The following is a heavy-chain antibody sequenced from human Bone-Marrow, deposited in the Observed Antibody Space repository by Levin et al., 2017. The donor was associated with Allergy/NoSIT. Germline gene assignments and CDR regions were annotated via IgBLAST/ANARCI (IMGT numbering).Heavy chain of an antibody. Sequence: ASVKVSCKASGYIFNDYYMHWVRQAPGQGLEWMGWVNLHSGAAYSAPNFQGRVTMTRDTSISTAYMDLTRLTSDDTAVYYCARVLRTSSPDYWGQGTLVTVSS. J-gene: IGHJ4*02. V-gene: IGHV1-2*02. CDR2: VNLHSGAA. CDR3: ARVLRTSSPDY. CDR1: GYIFNDYY.